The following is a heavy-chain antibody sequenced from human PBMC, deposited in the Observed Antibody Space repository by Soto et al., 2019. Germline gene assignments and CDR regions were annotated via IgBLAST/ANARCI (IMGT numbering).Heavy chain of an antibody. D-gene: IGHD1-26*01. CDR1: RFSISSFG. Sequence: SLRLSCASSRFSISSFGLRWVSKAPGNGLEWLAVISYDGNNKYFADSVKGRFTISRDNSKNTLYLQMNSLRVEDTAVYSCAKDFAPPATFYYYGMDVWGQGTTVTFS. J-gene: IGHJ6*02. V-gene: IGHV3-30*18. CDR2: ISYDGNNK. CDR3: AKDFAPPATFYYYGMDV.